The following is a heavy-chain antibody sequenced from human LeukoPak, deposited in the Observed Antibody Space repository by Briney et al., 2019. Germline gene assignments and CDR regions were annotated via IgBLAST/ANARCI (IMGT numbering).Heavy chain of an antibody. CDR1: GGSISSYY. V-gene: IGHV4-59*01. J-gene: IGHJ3*02. CDR3: ARQFTSADAFDI. CDR2: IYYSGST. D-gene: IGHD5-24*01. Sequence: SETLSLTCTVSGGSISSYYWSWIRQPPGKGLEWIGYIYYSGSTNYNPSFKSRVTISVDTSKNQFSLKLSSVTAADTAVYYCARQFTSADAFDIWGQGTMVTVSS.